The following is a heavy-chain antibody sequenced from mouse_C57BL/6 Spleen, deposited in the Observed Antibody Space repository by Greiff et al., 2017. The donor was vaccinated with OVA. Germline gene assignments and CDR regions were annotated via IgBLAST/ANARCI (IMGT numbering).Heavy chain of an antibody. J-gene: IGHJ2*01. CDR2: IRSRSNNSTT. Sequence: EVHLVESGGGLVQPKGSLKLSCAASGFSFTTYAMNWVRQAPGKGLEWVARIRSRSNNSTTNYADTVKDRFTISRDDSESMLYQQMNNMKTDDAAVYYCGGNGSSYYFDYWGQGTTLTVSS. V-gene: IGHV10-1*01. CDR3: GGNGSSYYFDY. CDR1: GFSFTTYA. D-gene: IGHD1-1*01.